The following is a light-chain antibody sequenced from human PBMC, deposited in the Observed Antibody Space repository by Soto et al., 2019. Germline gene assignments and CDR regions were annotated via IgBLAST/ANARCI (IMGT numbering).Light chain of an antibody. CDR3: LQDYNYPWA. Sequence: IQMTQSPSSLSASVGDRVTITCRASQGIRSDLAWYQQKPGKVPKLLIYGASRLESGVPSRFSGSGFGTDFTLTISSLQPEDFATYYCLQDYNYPWAFGQGTKAE. V-gene: IGKV1-6*01. J-gene: IGKJ1*01. CDR1: QGIRSD. CDR2: GAS.